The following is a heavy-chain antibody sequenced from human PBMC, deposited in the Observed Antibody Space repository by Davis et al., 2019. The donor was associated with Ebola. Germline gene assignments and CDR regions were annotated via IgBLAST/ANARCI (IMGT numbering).Heavy chain of an antibody. CDR2: IYYSGST. Sequence: SETLSLTCTVSGASVSSGSYYWSWIRQPPGKGLEWIGSIYYSGSTYYNPSLKSRVPISADPSKNQFYLNRSSVTAADPAVYYCARWSSWWRGWWFDPWGQGTLVTVSS. CDR1: GASVSSGSYY. V-gene: IGHV4-39*01. CDR3: ARWSSWWRGWWFDP. J-gene: IGHJ5*02. D-gene: IGHD2-15*01.